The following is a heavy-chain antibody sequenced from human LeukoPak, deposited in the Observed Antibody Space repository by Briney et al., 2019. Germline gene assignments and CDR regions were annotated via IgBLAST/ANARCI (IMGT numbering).Heavy chain of an antibody. V-gene: IGHV1-46*01. CDR1: GYTFTRNY. J-gene: IGHJ4*02. CDR3: ARDKYATIDY. CDR2: INPSGGNT. D-gene: IGHD2-2*01. Sequence: ASVKVSCKASGYTFTRNYIHWVRQAPGQGLEWMGIINPSGGNTSYAQKFQGRVTMTRGTSTSTVYMELSSLRSEDTAIYYCARDKYATIDYWGQGTLVTVSS.